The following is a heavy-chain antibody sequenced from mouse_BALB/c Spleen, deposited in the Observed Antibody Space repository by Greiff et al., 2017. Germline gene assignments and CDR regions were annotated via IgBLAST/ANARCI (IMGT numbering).Heavy chain of an antibody. CDR1: GFNIKDYY. V-gene: IGHV14-1*02. CDR3: ARYYGNQYYAMDY. Sequence: EVKLQESGAELVRPGALVKLSCKASGFNIKDYYMHWVKQRPEQGLEWIGWIDPENGNTIYDPKFQGKASITADTSSNTAYLQLSSLTSEDTAVYYCARYYGNQYYAMDYWGQGTSVTVSS. D-gene: IGHD2-1*01. J-gene: IGHJ4*01. CDR2: IDPENGNT.